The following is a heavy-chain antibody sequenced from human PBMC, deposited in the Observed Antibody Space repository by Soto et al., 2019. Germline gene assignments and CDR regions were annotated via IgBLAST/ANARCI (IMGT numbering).Heavy chain of an antibody. D-gene: IGHD2-2*01. J-gene: IGHJ4*02. CDR3: ASCILTLGYCSRPFDY. CDR2: IIPIFGTA. CDR1: GGTFSSYA. V-gene: IGHV1-69*01. Sequence: QVQLGQSGAEVKKPGSSVKVSCKASGGTFSSYAISWVRQAPGQGLEWMGGIIPIFGTANYAQKFQGRVTITADESTSTAYMELSSLRSEDTAVYYCASCILTLGYCSRPFDYWGQGTLVTVSS.